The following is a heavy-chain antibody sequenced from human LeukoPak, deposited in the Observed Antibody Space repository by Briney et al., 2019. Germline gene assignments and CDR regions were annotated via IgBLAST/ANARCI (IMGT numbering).Heavy chain of an antibody. CDR3: ARPLSGTEPAGAV. V-gene: IGHV3-7*01. J-gene: IGHJ6*02. CDR2: IIQDGSEK. CDR1: EFTFSSYW. D-gene: IGHD1-20*01. Sequence: PGGSLRLSCVASEFTFSSYWMSWVRQAPGKGLEWVANIIQDGSEKYYADSVKGRFTISRDNAKNSLYLQMNSLRVEDTAVYYCARPLSGTEPAGAVWGQGTTVTVSS.